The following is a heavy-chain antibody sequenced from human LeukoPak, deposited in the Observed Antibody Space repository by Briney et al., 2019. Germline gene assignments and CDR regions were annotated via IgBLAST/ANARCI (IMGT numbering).Heavy chain of an antibody. Sequence: PGGSLRLSCAASGFTVSTNYMTWIRQAPGKGLEWVSVMYTLGNTNYADSVRGRFTISRDNSKNTLYLQMNSLRTEDTAVYYCVRDLDWGAYDYWGQGTLVTVSS. J-gene: IGHJ4*02. CDR2: MYTLGNT. V-gene: IGHV3-53*01. D-gene: IGHD3-9*01. CDR1: GFTVSTNY. CDR3: VRDLDWGAYDY.